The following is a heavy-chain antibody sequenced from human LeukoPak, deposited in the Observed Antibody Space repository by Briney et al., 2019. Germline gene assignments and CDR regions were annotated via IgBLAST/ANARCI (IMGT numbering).Heavy chain of an antibody. CDR1: GGSFSGYY. Sequence: LETLSLTCAVYGGSFSGYYWSWIRLPPGKWLEWIGYIYYSGSTNYNPSLKSRVTMSVDTSKNQFSLNLSSVTAADTAFYYCSRDRLAYYDRSGLDCWGQGTLVTVSS. J-gene: IGHJ4*02. D-gene: IGHD3-22*01. CDR2: IYYSGST. V-gene: IGHV4-34*11. CDR3: SRDRLAYYDRSGLDC.